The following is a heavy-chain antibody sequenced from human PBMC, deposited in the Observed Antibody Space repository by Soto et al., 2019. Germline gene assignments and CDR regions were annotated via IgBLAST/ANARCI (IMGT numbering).Heavy chain of an antibody. J-gene: IGHJ5*02. Sequence: EVQLVESGGGLVQPGVSLRLSCAASGFTFSDHYMDWVRQAPVKGLEWVGRIKTKGSSYTTEYAASVKGRFSISRDDSKKSLYLPMNSLKPEDTAVYSCDRLWDSWFDAWFQGTLVTVSS. CDR1: GFTFSDHY. CDR3: DRLWDSWFDA. V-gene: IGHV3-72*01. CDR2: IKTKGSSYTT. D-gene: IGHD1-26*01.